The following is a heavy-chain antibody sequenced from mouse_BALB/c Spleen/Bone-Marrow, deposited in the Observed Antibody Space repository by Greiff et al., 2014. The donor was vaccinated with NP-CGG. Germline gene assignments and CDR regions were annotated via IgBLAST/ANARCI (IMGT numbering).Heavy chain of an antibody. Sequence: QVQLQQSGAELVKPGASVKLSCKASGYTFTRYWMEWVKQRPGQGLEWIGEINPSNGRTNYNEKSKSKATLTVDKSSSTAYMQLSSLTSEDSAVYYCAREAYYGPDYWGQGTTLTVSS. D-gene: IGHD1-2*01. J-gene: IGHJ2*01. CDR3: AREAYYGPDY. CDR2: INPSNGRT. CDR1: GYTFTRYW. V-gene: IGHV1S81*02.